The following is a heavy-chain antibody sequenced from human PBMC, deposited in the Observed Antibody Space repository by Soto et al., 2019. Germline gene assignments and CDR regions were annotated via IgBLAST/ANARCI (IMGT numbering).Heavy chain of an antibody. J-gene: IGHJ3*02. D-gene: IGHD1-1*01. Sequence: GGSLRLSCAASGFTFSSYWMSWVRQAPRKGLEWVANIKQDGSEKYYVDSVKGRFTISRDNAKNSLYLQMNSLRAEDTAVYYCAREGLRAYTTGTTNAFDIWGQGTMVTVSS. CDR3: AREGLRAYTTGTTNAFDI. CDR2: IKQDGSEK. V-gene: IGHV3-7*01. CDR1: GFTFSSYW.